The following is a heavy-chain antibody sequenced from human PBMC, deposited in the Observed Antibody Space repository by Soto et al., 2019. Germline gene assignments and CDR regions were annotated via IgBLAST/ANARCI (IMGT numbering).Heavy chain of an antibody. CDR1: GFNFSNHW. J-gene: IGHJ4*02. CDR3: INTPRRGSEAYYFDY. Sequence: QPGGSLRLSCAASGFNFSNHWMHWVRQRPAEGLVWVSRITSDGKSKAYAESVKGRFTISRDDSKNSVYLQMNSLETDDTAVYHCINTPRRGSEAYYFDYWGQGALVTVSS. D-gene: IGHD3-16*01. V-gene: IGHV3-74*01. CDR2: ITSDGKSK.